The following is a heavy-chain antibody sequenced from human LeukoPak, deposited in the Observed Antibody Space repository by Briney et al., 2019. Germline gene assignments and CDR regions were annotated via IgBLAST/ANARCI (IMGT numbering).Heavy chain of an antibody. CDR3: ARDDALGDNALDI. CDR2: ILNDGSQE. CDR1: GLTFSTYW. J-gene: IGHJ3*02. V-gene: IGHV3-33*08. Sequence: GGSLRLSCAASGLTFSTYWMTWVRQAPGKGLEWVAVILNDGSQEKYADSVKGRFTISRDNSKNTLFLQMNSLRAEDTAVYYCARDDALGDNALDIWGQGTMVTVSS. D-gene: IGHD3-16*01.